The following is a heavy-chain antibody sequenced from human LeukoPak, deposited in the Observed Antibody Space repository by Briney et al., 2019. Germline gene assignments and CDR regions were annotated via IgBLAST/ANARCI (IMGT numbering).Heavy chain of an antibody. Sequence: SETLSLTCTVSGGSISSYYWSWIRQPAGKGLEWIGRIYTSGSTNYNPSPKSRVTMSVDTSKNQFSLKLSSVTAADTAVYYCARDRRYDYAEAFDPWGQGTLVTVSS. CDR2: IYTSGST. V-gene: IGHV4-4*07. CDR3: ARDRRYDYAEAFDP. J-gene: IGHJ5*02. CDR1: GGSISSYY. D-gene: IGHD3-16*01.